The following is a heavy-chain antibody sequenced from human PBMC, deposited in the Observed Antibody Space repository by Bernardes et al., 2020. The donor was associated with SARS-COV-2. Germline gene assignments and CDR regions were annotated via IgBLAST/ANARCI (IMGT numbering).Heavy chain of an antibody. J-gene: IGHJ3*02. Sequence: ASVKVSCKASGYTFTSYDINWVRQAAGQGLEWMGWMNPNSGNTGFAQKFQGRVTMTWSTSISTAYMELNSLRAEDTAIYYCARTYSGSYYGAFDIWGQGTIVTVSS. CDR1: GYTFTSYD. V-gene: IGHV1-8*01. CDR2: MNPNSGNT. CDR3: ARTYSGSYYGAFDI. D-gene: IGHD1-26*01.